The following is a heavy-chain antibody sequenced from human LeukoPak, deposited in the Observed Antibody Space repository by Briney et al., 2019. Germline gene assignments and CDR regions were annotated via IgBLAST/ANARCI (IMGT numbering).Heavy chain of an antibody. Sequence: GGSLRLSCAASGFTFSSYDMHWVRHATGKGLEWVSAIGTAGDPYYPGSVKGRFTISGENAKNSLYLQMNSLRAGDTAVYYCARGGITMVRGGYDAFDIWGQGTMVTVSS. D-gene: IGHD3-10*01. J-gene: IGHJ3*02. CDR3: ARGGITMVRGGYDAFDI. CDR2: IGTAGDP. V-gene: IGHV3-13*05. CDR1: GFTFSSYD.